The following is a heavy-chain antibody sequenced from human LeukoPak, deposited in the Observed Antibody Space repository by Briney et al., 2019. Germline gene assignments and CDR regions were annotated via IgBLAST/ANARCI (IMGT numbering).Heavy chain of an antibody. V-gene: IGHV1-8*01. J-gene: IGHJ4*02. Sequence: ASVKVSCKISGYTFTSHDINWVRQATGQGLEWMGWTNPNSGNTGYAQQFQGRVTMTRNVAISTAYMELSSLRSEDTAVYFCAVTRGYSGYDFRFNYWGQGTLVTVSS. CDR3: AVTRGYSGYDFRFNY. D-gene: IGHD5-12*01. CDR2: TNPNSGNT. CDR1: GYTFTSHD.